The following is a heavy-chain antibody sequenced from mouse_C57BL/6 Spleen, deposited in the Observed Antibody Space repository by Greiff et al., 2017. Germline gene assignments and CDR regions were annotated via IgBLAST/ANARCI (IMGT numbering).Heavy chain of an antibody. Sequence: VQLQESGAELVKPGASVKISCKASGYAFSSYWMNWVKQRPGKGLEWIGQIYPGDGDTNYNGKFKGKATLTADKSSSTAYMQLSSLTSEDSAVYFCARGLRRDYFDYWGQGTTLTVSS. V-gene: IGHV1-80*01. CDR3: ARGLRRDYFDY. D-gene: IGHD2-2*01. J-gene: IGHJ2*01. CDR2: IYPGDGDT. CDR1: GYAFSSYW.